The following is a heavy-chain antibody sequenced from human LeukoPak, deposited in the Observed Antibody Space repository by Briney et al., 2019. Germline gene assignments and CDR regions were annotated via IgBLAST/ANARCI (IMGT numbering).Heavy chain of an antibody. CDR1: GGFISGHY. CDR2: IYDSGST. J-gene: IGHJ4*02. V-gene: IGHV4-59*08. Sequence: PSETLSLTCTVSGGFISGHYWTWIRQPPGKGLEWIGYIYDSGSTTYNPSLKSRVTISVDTSKNQFSLKLTSVTAADTAVYYCTKGRGIWGQGTLVTVSS. CDR3: TKGRGI. D-gene: IGHD3-10*01.